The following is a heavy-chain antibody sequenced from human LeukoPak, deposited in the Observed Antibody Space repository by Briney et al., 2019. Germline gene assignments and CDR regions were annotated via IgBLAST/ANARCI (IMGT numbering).Heavy chain of an antibody. Sequence: SEPLSLTCTVSGVAIQSYFWSGIPQPPGKGREWIGEINHSGSTNYNPSLKRRVTISVDTSKNQFSLKLSSVTAADTAVYYCALGIAAAGTRADWFDPWGQGTLVTVSS. CDR3: ALGIAAAGTRADWFDP. D-gene: IGHD6-13*01. J-gene: IGHJ5*02. V-gene: IGHV4-34*01. CDR1: GVAIQSYF. CDR2: INHSGST.